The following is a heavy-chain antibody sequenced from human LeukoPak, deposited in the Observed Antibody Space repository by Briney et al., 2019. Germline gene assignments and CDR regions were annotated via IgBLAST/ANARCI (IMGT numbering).Heavy chain of an antibody. J-gene: IGHJ3*02. Sequence: SETLSLTCAVYGGSFSGYYWSWIRQPPGKGLEWIGEINHSGSTNYNPSLKSRVTISVDTSKNQFSLKLSPVTAADTAVYYCARATVTRHDAFDNWGQGTMVTVSS. CDR2: INHSGST. CDR3: ARATVTRHDAFDN. V-gene: IGHV4-34*01. CDR1: GGSFSGYY. D-gene: IGHD4-17*01.